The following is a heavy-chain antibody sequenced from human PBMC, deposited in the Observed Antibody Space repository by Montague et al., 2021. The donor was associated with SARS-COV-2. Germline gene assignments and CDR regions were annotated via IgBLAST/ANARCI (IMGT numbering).Heavy chain of an antibody. CDR1: GFTFTSFS. CDR3: AGAGVQDNGWYLSYFDP. CDR2: ISSVGSNK. D-gene: IGHD6-19*01. J-gene: IGHJ4*03. V-gene: IGHV3-30*04. Sequence: SLRLPCAASGFTFTSFSIYWVRQAPGKGLEWVAVISSVGSNKYFPDSVRGRFTISRDRSLNTVFLQMNTLRPEDTAVYYCAGAGVQDNGWYLSYFDPWGQGPLVTVSS.